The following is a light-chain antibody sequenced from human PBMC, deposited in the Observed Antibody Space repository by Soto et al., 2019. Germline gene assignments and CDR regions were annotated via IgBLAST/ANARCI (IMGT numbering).Light chain of an antibody. J-gene: IGLJ1*01. CDR2: DVS. CDR1: SRAVGGYNY. Sequence: QAVLGQPAPVAGSPGPSIASSCPGTSRAVGGYNYVSWYQQDPGKAPKLMIYDVSNRPSGVSHRFSASKSGNTASLTISGLQADDEADYYCSSYTSSSTYVFGTGTKVTVL. CDR3: SSYTSSSTYV. V-gene: IGLV2-14*01.